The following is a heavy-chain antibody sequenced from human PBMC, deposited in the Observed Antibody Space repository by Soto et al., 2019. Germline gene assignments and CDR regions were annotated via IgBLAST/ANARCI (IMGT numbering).Heavy chain of an antibody. Sequence: QVQLVESGGGVVQPGRSLRLSCAASGFTFSSHGMHWVRQAPGKGLEWVAVIWYDGSNKYYADSVKGRFTISRDDSKNMVYLQMNSLRAEDTAVYYCVRDGWYSIQSPDWGQGTLVTVSS. V-gene: IGHV3-33*01. CDR2: IWYDGSNK. CDR1: GFTFSSHG. J-gene: IGHJ4*02. D-gene: IGHD6-19*01. CDR3: VRDGWYSIQSPD.